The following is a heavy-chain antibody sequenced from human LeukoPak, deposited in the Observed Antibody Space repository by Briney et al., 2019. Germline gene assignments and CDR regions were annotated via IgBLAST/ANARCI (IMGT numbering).Heavy chain of an antibody. CDR2: INPSGGST. Sequence: WASVKVSCKVSGYTFTSYYMHWVRQAPGQGLEWMGIINPSGGSTSYAQKFQGRVTMTRDTSTSTVYMELSSLRSEDTAVYYCARGISVAAAGTQEGDYWGQGTLVTVSS. V-gene: IGHV1-46*01. D-gene: IGHD6-13*01. J-gene: IGHJ4*02. CDR3: ARGISVAAAGTQEGDY. CDR1: GYTFTSYY.